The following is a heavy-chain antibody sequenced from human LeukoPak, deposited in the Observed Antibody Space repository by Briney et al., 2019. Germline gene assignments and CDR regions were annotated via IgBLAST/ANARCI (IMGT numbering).Heavy chain of an antibody. CDR3: AKDRTSVVSAAPDY. V-gene: IGHV3-23*01. CDR1: GFTFSSYA. Sequence: GGSLRLSCAASGFTFSSYAMSWVRQAPGKGLEWVSVVSGSGGSTSYVDSVKGRFTISRDNSKNTLYLQMNSLRVEDTAVYYCAKDRTSVVSAAPDYWGQGTVVTVSS. CDR2: VSGSGGST. D-gene: IGHD2-2*01. J-gene: IGHJ4*02.